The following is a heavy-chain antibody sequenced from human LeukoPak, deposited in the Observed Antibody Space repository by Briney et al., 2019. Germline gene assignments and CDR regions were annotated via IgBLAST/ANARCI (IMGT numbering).Heavy chain of an antibody. CDR3: ARDMGSGSSHHCDY. V-gene: IGHV1-2*06. CDR2: INPNSGGT. Sequence: ASVKVSCKGSGYTFTGYYMHWVRQAPGQGLEWMGRINPNSGGTNYAQKFQGRVTMTRDTSISTAYMELSRLRSDDTAVYYCARDMGSGSSHHCDYWGQGTLVAVSS. D-gene: IGHD3-10*01. J-gene: IGHJ4*02. CDR1: GYTFTGYY.